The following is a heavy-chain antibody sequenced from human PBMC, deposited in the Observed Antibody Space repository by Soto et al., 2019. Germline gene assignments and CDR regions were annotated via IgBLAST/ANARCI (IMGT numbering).Heavy chain of an antibody. D-gene: IGHD5-12*01. CDR3: VRAGRGSFDF. CDR2: IGGRGNSA. Sequence: GGSLRLSCAAAGFIFTNYSLNSPRQAPGKGLEWVSVIGGRGNSAYYADSVQGRFTISRDNSKNTLSLQMSSLTADDTAIYYCVRAGRGSFDFWGRGTMVTVSS. CDR1: GFIFTNYS. V-gene: IGHV3-23*01. J-gene: IGHJ3*01.